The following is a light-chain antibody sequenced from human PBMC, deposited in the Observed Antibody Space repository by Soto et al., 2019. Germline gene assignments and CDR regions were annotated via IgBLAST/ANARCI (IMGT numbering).Light chain of an antibody. CDR1: QSISSW. V-gene: IGKV1-5*01. CDR3: QQYNSSSIT. CDR2: DAS. J-gene: IGKJ5*01. Sequence: DIQITQSPSTLSASARDRVTFTCRASQSISSWLAWYQQKPGKAPKLLIYDASSLESGVPSRFSGSGSGKEFTITISSLQADDFALYYYQQYNSSSITFGQGTRLEIK.